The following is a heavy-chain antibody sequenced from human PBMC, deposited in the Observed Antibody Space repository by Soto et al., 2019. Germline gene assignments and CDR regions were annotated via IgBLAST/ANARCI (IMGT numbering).Heavy chain of an antibody. D-gene: IGHD6-13*01. CDR1: GFTFSSSD. CDR3: XRERIAAAGYDAFGI. Sequence: GGSLRLSCAASGFTFSSSDMHWVRQATGKRLEWVSAIGAGGDTYYSGSVKGRFTXSXXXXXXXXXXXXXXXXXXDTXXXXXXRERIAAAGYDAFGIWGQGTMVTVSS. V-gene: IGHV3-13*01. CDR2: IGAGGDT. J-gene: IGHJ3*02.